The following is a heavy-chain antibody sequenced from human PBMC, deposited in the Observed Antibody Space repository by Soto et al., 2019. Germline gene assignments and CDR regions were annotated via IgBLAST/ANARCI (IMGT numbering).Heavy chain of an antibody. CDR1: GFTFSSFG. CDR2: ITSDSSTR. V-gene: IGHV3-48*02. J-gene: IGHJ4*02. D-gene: IGHD3-10*01. Sequence: GGSLRLSCAVSGFTFSSFGMNWVRQAPGKGLEWISYITSDSSTRHYADFVKGRFTISRDNAKNSLYLQMNSLGDEDTAVYFCARDPDGIIDFDYWGQGTQVTVSS. CDR3: ARDPDGIIDFDY.